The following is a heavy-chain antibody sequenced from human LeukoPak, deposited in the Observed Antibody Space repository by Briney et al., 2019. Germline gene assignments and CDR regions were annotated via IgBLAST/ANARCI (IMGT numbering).Heavy chain of an antibody. CDR3: AREIVSSVAGNFDY. CDR2: ISSSASTR. V-gene: IGHV3-48*03. D-gene: IGHD6-19*01. CDR1: GFTFSRYE. Sequence: GGSLRLSCAASGFTFSRYEMNWVRQAPGKGLEWVSYISSSASTRTYADSVKGRFTISRDNGKNSLYLEMNSLRAEDTAVYCCAREIVSSVAGNFDYWGQGTLVTVSS. J-gene: IGHJ4*02.